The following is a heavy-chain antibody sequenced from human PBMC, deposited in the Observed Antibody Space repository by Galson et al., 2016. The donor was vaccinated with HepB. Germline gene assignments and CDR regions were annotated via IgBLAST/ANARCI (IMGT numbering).Heavy chain of an antibody. Sequence: SVKVSCKASGGTFSSFAISWVRQAPGQRLEWMGWINAGNGDTGYSQRFQGRVTIARDTSANTAYMELSSLKSEDTAVYYCASGNCGGDCYLDYWGQGTLVTASS. V-gene: IGHV1-3*01. J-gene: IGHJ4*02. CDR1: GGTFSSFA. CDR3: ASGNCGGDCYLDY. D-gene: IGHD2-21*02. CDR2: INAGNGDT.